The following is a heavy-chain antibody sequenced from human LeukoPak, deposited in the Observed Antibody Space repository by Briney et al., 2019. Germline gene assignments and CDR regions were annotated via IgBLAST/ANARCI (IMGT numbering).Heavy chain of an antibody. CDR2: IYPRDSQI. J-gene: IGHJ5*02. CDR3: ARHTKRPQAGWFDP. CDR1: GYNFTTYW. V-gene: IGHV5-51*01. D-gene: IGHD6-25*01. Sequence: GESLKISCKASGYNFTTYWIGWVRQMPGKGLEYMGIIYPRDSQIRYSPSFQGQVPISADKSISTAYLQWTSLKASDTTIYYCARHTKRPQAGWFDPWGQGTLVTVSS.